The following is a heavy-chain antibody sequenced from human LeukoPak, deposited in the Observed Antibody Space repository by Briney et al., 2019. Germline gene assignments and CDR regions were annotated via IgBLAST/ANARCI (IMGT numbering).Heavy chain of an antibody. CDR1: GYTFISYD. V-gene: IGHV1-2*06. CDR3: ARDRVVVVPAVTKSGRFDP. CDR2: INPNSGGT. J-gene: IGHJ5*02. Sequence: ASVKVSCKASGYTFISYDIVWLRQATGQGLEWMGRINPNSGGTNYAQKFQGRVTMTRDTSISTAYMELSRLRSDDTAVYYCARDRVVVVPAVTKSGRFDPWGQGTLVTVSS. D-gene: IGHD2-2*01.